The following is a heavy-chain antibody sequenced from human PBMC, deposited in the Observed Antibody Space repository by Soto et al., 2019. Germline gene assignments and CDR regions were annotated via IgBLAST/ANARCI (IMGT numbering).Heavy chain of an antibody. J-gene: IGHJ4*02. CDR2: INPSGGST. CDR3: ARSPHSGSSGYYFDF. Sequence: GASVNVSCKASGYTLTSYYMHWVRQAPGQGLEWMGIINPSGGSTSYAQKFQGSVTMTRDTSTSTVYMELSSLRSDDTTVYYCARSPHSGSSGYYFDFWGQGTLVTVYS. CDR1: GYTLTSYY. D-gene: IGHD6-6*01. V-gene: IGHV1-46*01.